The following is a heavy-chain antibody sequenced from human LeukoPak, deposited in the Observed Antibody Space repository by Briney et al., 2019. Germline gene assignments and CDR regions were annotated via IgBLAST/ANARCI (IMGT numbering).Heavy chain of an antibody. CDR1: GFTFSNYG. CDR2: LSSRGGST. V-gene: IGHV3-23*01. D-gene: IGHD3-10*01. J-gene: IGHJ5*02. Sequence: GGSLRLSWAASGFTFSNYGMNWVRQAPGKGLEWVSALSSRGGSTYYADSVKGRFTISRDNSKNTLYLQMNSLRAENTAVYYCERDKAPTSLWFGEPTASNNWFDPWGQGTLVTVSS. CDR3: ERDKAPTSLWFGEPTASNNWFDP.